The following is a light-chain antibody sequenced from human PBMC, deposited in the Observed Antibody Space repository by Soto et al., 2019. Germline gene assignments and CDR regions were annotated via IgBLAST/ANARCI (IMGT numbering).Light chain of an antibody. Sequence: EIVLAQSPGTLSLSPGESATLSCRASQSVSSSFLAWYQQKAGQAPRLLIYGASRRATAIPDRFSGRGSGTDFTLTISRLEPEDFAVYYCQQYVSSPWAFGQGTKVDIK. CDR1: QSVSSSF. J-gene: IGKJ1*01. CDR3: QQYVSSPWA. CDR2: GAS. V-gene: IGKV3-20*01.